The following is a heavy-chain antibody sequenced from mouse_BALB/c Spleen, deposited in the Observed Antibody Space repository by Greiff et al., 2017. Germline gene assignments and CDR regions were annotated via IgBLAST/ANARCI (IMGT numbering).Heavy chain of an antibody. D-gene: IGHD2-1*01. CDR2: ISSGSSTI. CDR1: GFTFSSFG. J-gene: IGHJ3*01. Sequence: EVKLVESGGGLVQPGGSRKLSCAASGFTFSSFGMHWVRQAPEKGLEWVAYISSGSSTIYYADTVKGRFTISRDNPKNTLFLQMTSLRSEDTAMYYCARLDYGNPFAYWGQGTLVTVSA. CDR3: ARLDYGNPFAY. V-gene: IGHV5-17*02.